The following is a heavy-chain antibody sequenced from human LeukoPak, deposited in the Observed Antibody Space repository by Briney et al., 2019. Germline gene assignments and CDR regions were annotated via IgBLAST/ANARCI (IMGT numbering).Heavy chain of an antibody. V-gene: IGHV4-59*01. CDR3: ARSYYDFWSGYPYYFDY. D-gene: IGHD3-3*01. CDR1: GGSISSYY. CDR2: IYYSGST. Sequence: TAETLSLTCTVSGGSISSYYWSWIRQPPGKGLEWIGYIYYSGSTNYNPSLKSRVTISVDTSKNQFSLKLSSETAADKAVYYCARSYYDFWSGYPYYFDYWGQGTLVTVSS. J-gene: IGHJ4*02.